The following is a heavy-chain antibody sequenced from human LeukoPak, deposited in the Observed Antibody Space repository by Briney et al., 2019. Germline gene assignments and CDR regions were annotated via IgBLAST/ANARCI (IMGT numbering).Heavy chain of an antibody. Sequence: SETLSLTCTVSGGSISSSSYYWGWIRQPPGKGLEWIGSIYYSGSTYYNPSLKSRVTISGDTSKNQFSLKLSSVTAADTAVYFCARVGYSYVINDWSRTGLGAYATKHYYHMDVWGKGTTVTVSS. V-gene: IGHV4-39*07. J-gene: IGHJ6*03. CDR1: GGSISSSSYY. CDR2: IYYSGST. CDR3: ARVGYSYVINDWSRTGLGAYATKHYYHMDV. D-gene: IGHD5-18*01.